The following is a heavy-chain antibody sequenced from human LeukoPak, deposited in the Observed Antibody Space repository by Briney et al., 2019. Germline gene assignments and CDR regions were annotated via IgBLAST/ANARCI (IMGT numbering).Heavy chain of an antibody. J-gene: IGHJ5*02. CDR1: GGSFSGYY. CDR3: ARGLYYDILTGYKFDP. V-gene: IGHV4-34*01. D-gene: IGHD3-9*01. CDR2: INHSGST. Sequence: PSETLSLTCAVYGGSFSGYYWSWIRQPPGKGLEWIGEINHSGSTNYNPSLKSRVTISVDTSKNQFSLKLSSVTAAGTAVYYCARGLYYDILTGYKFDPWGQGTLVTVSS.